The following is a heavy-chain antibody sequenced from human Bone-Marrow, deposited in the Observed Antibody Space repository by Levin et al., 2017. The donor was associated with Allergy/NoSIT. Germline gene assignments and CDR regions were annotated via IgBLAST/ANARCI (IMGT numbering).Heavy chain of an antibody. CDR3: ARDLYSTAWDGAFDV. D-gene: IGHD6-19*01. J-gene: IGHJ3*01. CDR2: ILPMFGTT. V-gene: IGHV1-69*13. CDR1: GGTFTYA. Sequence: SVKVSCKTSGGTFTYALSWVRQAPGQGLEWMGGILPMFGTTNIAQKFQGRVTILADASTNTVYMNLSSLRSEDTATYYCARDLYSTAWDGAFDVWGQGTMVTVSA.